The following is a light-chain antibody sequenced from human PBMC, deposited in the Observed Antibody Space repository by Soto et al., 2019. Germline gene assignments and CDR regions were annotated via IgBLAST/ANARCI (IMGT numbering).Light chain of an antibody. V-gene: IGLV1-44*01. CDR3: AAWDDSLNGRV. J-gene: IGLJ1*01. Sequence: QSFLTQPPSASGTPGQSVTISYSGINSNIGSNSVNWYQQLLGMAPKLLIYYDNLRPSGVPDRISGSKSGTSASLAISGLQSDDEADYYCAAWDDSLNGRVFGTGTKVTVL. CDR1: NSNIGSNS. CDR2: YDN.